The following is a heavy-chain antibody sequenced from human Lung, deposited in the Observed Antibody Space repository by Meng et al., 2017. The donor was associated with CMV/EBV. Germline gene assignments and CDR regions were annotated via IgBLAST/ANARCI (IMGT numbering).Heavy chain of an antibody. CDR1: GFIFNAYG. CDR3: AKDWGQLVNYFDY. Sequence: SCAASGFIFNAYGMHWVRQAPGKGLEWVAFIRYDGSNKNYADSVKGRFTISRDNSKNTVYLQLNSLRVDDSAVYYCAKDWGQLVNYFDYWCQGTPVTVSS. D-gene: IGHD6-6*01. CDR2: IRYDGSNK. V-gene: IGHV3-30*02. J-gene: IGHJ4*02.